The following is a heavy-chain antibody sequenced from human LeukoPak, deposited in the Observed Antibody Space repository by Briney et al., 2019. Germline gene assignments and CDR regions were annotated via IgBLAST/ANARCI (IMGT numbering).Heavy chain of an antibody. CDR2: ISSSSSYI. CDR1: GFNFSSYS. Sequence: KTGGSLRLSCAASGFNFSSYSMNWVRLAPGKGLEWVSSISSSSSYIYYADSVKGRFTNSRDNAKNSLYLQMNSLRAEDTAVYYCARDGPSGVAHEFDYWGQGSLVTVSS. D-gene: IGHD2-15*01. V-gene: IGHV3-21*01. CDR3: ARDGPSGVAHEFDY. J-gene: IGHJ4*02.